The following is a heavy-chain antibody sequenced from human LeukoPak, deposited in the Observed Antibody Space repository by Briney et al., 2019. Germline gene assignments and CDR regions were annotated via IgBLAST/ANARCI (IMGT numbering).Heavy chain of an antibody. J-gene: IGHJ4*02. Sequence: SVKVSCKASGGTFSSYAISWVRQAPGQGLEWMGGIIPIFGTANYAQKFQGRVTITADESTSTAYMELSSLRSEDTAVYYCARVAYGGNSVSGLLDYWGQGTLVTVSS. CDR1: GGTFSSYA. D-gene: IGHD4-23*01. CDR3: ARVAYGGNSVSGLLDY. CDR2: IIPIFGTA. V-gene: IGHV1-69*01.